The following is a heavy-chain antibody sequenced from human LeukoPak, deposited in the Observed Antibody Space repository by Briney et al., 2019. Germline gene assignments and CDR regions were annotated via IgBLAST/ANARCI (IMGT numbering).Heavy chain of an antibody. CDR3: ARDGPGGDYYYYGIDV. CDR2: INAGNGNT. D-gene: IGHD3-16*01. CDR1: GYTFTSYA. J-gene: IGHJ6*02. Sequence: ASVKVSCKASGYTFTSYAMHWVRQAPGQRLEWMGWINAGNGNTKYSQKFQGRVTITRDTSASTAYMELSSLRSEDTAVYYCARDGPGGDYYYYGIDVWGQGTTVTVSS. V-gene: IGHV1-3*01.